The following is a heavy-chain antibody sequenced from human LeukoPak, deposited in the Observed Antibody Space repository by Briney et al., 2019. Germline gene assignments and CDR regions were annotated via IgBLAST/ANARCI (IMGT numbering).Heavy chain of an antibody. CDR3: AKDQVYYYDSSGYYTFDY. CDR2: TRFDGKNK. Sequence: PGGSLRLSCAASGFTFSRYGMHWVRQAPGKGLEWVSFTRFDGKNKYYADSVKGRFTISRDNSKNMLYLQMNSLRAEDTAVYYCAKDQVYYYDSSGYYTFDYWGQGTLVTVSS. V-gene: IGHV3-30*02. D-gene: IGHD3-22*01. J-gene: IGHJ4*02. CDR1: GFTFSRYG.